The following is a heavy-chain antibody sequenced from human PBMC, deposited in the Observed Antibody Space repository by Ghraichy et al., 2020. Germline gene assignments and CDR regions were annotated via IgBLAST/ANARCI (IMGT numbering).Heavy chain of an antibody. CDR1: GGSFSGYY. CDR3: ARVGRSSTSCYYRCWGRANWFDP. D-gene: IGHD2-2*01. J-gene: IGHJ5*02. Sequence: GSLRLSCAVYGGSFSGYYWSWIRQPPGKGLEWIGEINHSGSTNYNPSLKSRVTISVDTSKNQFSLKLSSVTAADTAVYYCARVGRSSTSCYYRCWGRANWFDPWGQGTLVTVSS. CDR2: INHSGST. V-gene: IGHV4-34*01.